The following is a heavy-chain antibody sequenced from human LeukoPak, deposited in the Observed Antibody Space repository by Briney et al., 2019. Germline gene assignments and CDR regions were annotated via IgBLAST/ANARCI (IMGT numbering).Heavy chain of an antibody. CDR2: IYRRGSK. J-gene: IGHJ4*02. CDR3: AREALSGAVAGTLGD. CDR1: ALTLSSNY. D-gene: IGHD6-19*01. V-gene: IGHV3-53*01. Sequence: GRSLRLSCPVSALTLSSNYMSCVRQAPGKGLEWVSVIYRRGSKYHPDSVKGRFTISRDNAKNTLYLQINSLRAEDTAVYYCAREALSGAVAGTLGDWGQGTLVTVSS.